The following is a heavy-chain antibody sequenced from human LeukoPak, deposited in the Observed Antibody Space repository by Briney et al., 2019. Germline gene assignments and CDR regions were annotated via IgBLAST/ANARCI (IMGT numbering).Heavy chain of an antibody. CDR3: ARMGGYSGYATH. V-gene: IGHV4-59*08. D-gene: IGHD5-12*01. J-gene: IGHJ4*02. CDR2: IHYSGTT. CDR1: GGSISTYY. Sequence: SETLSLTCTVSGGSISTYYWSWIRQPPGKGLEWIGHIHYSGTTNYNPSLKNRVTISLDTSKNQFSLNLSSVTAADTTVYYCARMGGYSGYATHWGQGTLVTVSS.